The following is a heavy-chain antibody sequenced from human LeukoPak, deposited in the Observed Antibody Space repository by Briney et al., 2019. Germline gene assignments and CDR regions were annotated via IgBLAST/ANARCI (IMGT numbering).Heavy chain of an antibody. D-gene: IGHD1-26*01. J-gene: IGHJ4*02. CDR3: ARGLGSPGILSDY. Sequence: PSETLSLTCAVYGGSFSGYYWSWIRQPPGKGLEWIGEINHSGSTNYNPSLKSRVTISVDTSKNQFSLKLSSVTAADTAVYYCARGLGSPGILSDYWGQGTLVTVSS. CDR1: GGSFSGYY. CDR2: INHSGST. V-gene: IGHV4-34*01.